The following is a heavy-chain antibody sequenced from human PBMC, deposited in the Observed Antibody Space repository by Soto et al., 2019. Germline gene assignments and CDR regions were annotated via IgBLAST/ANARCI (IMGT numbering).Heavy chain of an antibody. D-gene: IGHD6-13*01. CDR3: AKDQGYSTSYYGYVDL. CDR2: ITWNSGII. CDR1: GFTFDDYA. V-gene: IGHV3-9*01. J-gene: IGHJ2*01. Sequence: EVQLVESGGGLVQPGRSLRLSCAASGFTFDDYAMHWVRQPQGKGLEWVSGITWNSGIIGYADSVKGRFTISRDNAKNSLYLQMNSLRPEDTALHYYAKDQGYSTSYYGYVDLWGRGTLVTVSS.